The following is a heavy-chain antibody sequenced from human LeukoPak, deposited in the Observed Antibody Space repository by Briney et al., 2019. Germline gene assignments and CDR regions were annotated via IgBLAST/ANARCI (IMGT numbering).Heavy chain of an antibody. CDR3: VRAAVVVVAGLDY. D-gene: IGHD2-21*01. Sequence: GGALRLSCAASGHTLNSYAMTWVRQTPGKGLEWVSVISVSGDDTYYADSVKGRFTISRDNAKNSLYLQMNSLRAEDTAVYYCVRAAVVVVAGLDYWGQGTLVTVSS. CDR1: GHTLNSYA. V-gene: IGHV3-23*01. CDR2: ISVSGDDT. J-gene: IGHJ4*02.